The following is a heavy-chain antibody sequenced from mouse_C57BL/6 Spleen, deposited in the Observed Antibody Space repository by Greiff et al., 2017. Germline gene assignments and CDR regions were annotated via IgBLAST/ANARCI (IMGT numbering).Heavy chain of an antibody. CDR2: ISSGSSTI. Sequence: EVMLVESGGGLVKPGGSLKLSCAASGFTFSDYGMHWVRQAPEKGLEWVAYISSGSSTIYYADKVKGRFTISRDNAKNTLFLQMTSLRSEDTAMYYCARATAQATLYAMDYWGQGTSVTVSS. D-gene: IGHD3-2*02. V-gene: IGHV5-17*01. CDR1: GFTFSDYG. CDR3: ARATAQATLYAMDY. J-gene: IGHJ4*01.